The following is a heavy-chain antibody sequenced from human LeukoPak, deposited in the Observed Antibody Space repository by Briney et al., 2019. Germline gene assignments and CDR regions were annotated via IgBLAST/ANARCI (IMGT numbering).Heavy chain of an antibody. CDR1: GYTFTGYY. CDR3: ARATVGATPYYFDY. J-gene: IGHJ4*02. V-gene: IGHV1-8*03. Sequence: ASVKVSCKASGYTFTGYYMHWVRQATGQGLEWMGWMNPNSGNTGYAQKFQGRVTITRNTSISTAYMELSSLRSEDTAVYYCARATVGATPYYFDYWGQGTLVTVSS. CDR2: MNPNSGNT. D-gene: IGHD1-26*01.